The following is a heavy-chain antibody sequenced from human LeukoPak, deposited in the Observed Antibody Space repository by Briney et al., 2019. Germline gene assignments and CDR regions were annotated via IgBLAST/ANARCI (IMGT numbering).Heavy chain of an antibody. CDR1: GFTDSRNY. Sequence: GGSLRLSCASSGFTDSRNYMSWVRQAPGKGLEWVSAIYSDSTNYADSVKGRFSIYRDNSKNTLYRQMNTLRAEATAVYDCARVVDYWGQGTLVTVSS. J-gene: IGHJ4*02. V-gene: IGHV3-66*01. CDR2: IYSDST. CDR3: ARVVDY.